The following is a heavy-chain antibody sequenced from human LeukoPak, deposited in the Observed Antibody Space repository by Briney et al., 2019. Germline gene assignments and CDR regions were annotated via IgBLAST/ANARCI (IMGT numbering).Heavy chain of an antibody. Sequence: SETLSLTCAVYGGSFSGYYWSWIRQPPGKGLEWIGKINHSGSTNYNPSLKSRVTISVDTSKNQFSLKLSSVTAADTAVYYCARGRHIVVVTAYFDYWGQGTLVTVSS. J-gene: IGHJ4*02. CDR3: ARGRHIVVVTAYFDY. CDR1: GGSFSGYY. CDR2: INHSGST. V-gene: IGHV4-34*01. D-gene: IGHD2-21*02.